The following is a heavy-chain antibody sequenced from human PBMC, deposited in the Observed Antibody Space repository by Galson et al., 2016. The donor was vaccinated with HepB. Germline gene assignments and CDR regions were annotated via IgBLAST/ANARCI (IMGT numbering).Heavy chain of an antibody. V-gene: IGHV3-33*01. J-gene: IGHJ1*01. CDR3: VTGPGHIEVLSASEEYFQY. D-gene: IGHD2-21*01. CDR1: GFSFRIYG. Sequence: SLRLSCAASGFSFRIYGMHWVRQAPGKGLEWVAVIWYDGSKKYYADSVKGRFTVSRDNSKNMLYLQISSLRAEDTAVCYCVTGPGHIEVLSASEEYFQYWGPGTLVTVSS. CDR2: IWYDGSKK.